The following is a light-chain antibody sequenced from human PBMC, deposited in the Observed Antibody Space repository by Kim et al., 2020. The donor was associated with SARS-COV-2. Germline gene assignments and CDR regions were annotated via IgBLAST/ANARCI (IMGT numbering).Light chain of an antibody. CDR1: QRISSH. J-gene: IGKJ3*01. CDR3: EQSFLTPFT. V-gene: IGKV1-39*01. CDR2: AAS. Sequence: DIQMTQSPSSLSASVGARVTITCRTSQRISSHLNWYHQKPGRAPKLLIYAASTLQGGVPSRFTGSGSETDFTLTISSLQPGEFGTSVSEQSFLTPFTFGPGTKVDIK.